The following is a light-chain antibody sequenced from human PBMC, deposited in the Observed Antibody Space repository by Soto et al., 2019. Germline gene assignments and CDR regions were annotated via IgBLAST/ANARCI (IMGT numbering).Light chain of an antibody. Sequence: IQMTQSPSTLSATVGDRVTITCRASQSISSWLAWYQQKPGKAPKLLIYKASSLESGVPSRFSGSGPGTEFTLTISSLQPDDFATYYCQQYNSYPWTFGQGTKVDI. V-gene: IGKV1-5*03. CDR2: KAS. CDR1: QSISSW. CDR3: QQYNSYPWT. J-gene: IGKJ1*01.